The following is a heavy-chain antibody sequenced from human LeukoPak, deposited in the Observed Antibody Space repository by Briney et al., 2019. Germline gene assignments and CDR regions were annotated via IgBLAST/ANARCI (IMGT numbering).Heavy chain of an antibody. CDR3: ARDRGDRITIFGVVMEGYFDY. CDR2: ISSSGSTI. J-gene: IGHJ4*02. CDR1: GFTFSSYE. V-gene: IGHV3-48*03. D-gene: IGHD3-3*01. Sequence: GGSLRLSCAASGFTFSSYEMNWVRQAPGKGLEWVSYISSSGSTIYYADSVKGRFTISRDNAKNSLYLQMNSLRAEDTAVYYCARDRGDRITIFGVVMEGYFDYWGQGTLVTVSS.